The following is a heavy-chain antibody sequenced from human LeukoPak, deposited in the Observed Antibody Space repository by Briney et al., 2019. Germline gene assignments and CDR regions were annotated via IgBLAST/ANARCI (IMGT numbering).Heavy chain of an antibody. Sequence: PGGSLRLSCAASGFIFSSYNMNWARQAPGKGLEWVSSISSSSNYIYYADSVKGRFTISRDNAKNSLYLQMNSLRAEDTALYYCARDYYDSSGSFDHWGQGTLITVSS. D-gene: IGHD3-22*01. V-gene: IGHV3-21*01. J-gene: IGHJ4*02. CDR3: ARDYYDSSGSFDH. CDR1: GFIFSSYN. CDR2: ISSSSNYI.